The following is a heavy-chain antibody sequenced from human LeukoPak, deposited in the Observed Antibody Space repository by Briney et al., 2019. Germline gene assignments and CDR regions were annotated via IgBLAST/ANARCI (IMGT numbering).Heavy chain of an antibody. D-gene: IGHD1-26*01. Sequence: GASVKVSCKASGGTFSSYAISWVRPAPGQGLEWMGGIIPIFGTANYAQKFQGRVTITADESTSTAYMELSSLRSEDTAVYYCARDRGGSYSLTFYYFDYWGQGTLVTVSS. CDR1: GGTFSSYA. V-gene: IGHV1-69*13. CDR2: IIPIFGTA. J-gene: IGHJ4*02. CDR3: ARDRGGSYSLTFYYFDY.